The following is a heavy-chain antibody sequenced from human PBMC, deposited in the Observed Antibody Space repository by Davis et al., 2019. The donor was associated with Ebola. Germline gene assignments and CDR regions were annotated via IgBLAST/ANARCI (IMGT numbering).Heavy chain of an antibody. J-gene: IGHJ4*02. Sequence: GGSLRLSCAASGFTFSSYSMNWVRQAPGKGLEWVSSISSSSSYIYYADSVKGRFTISRDNSKNTLYLQMNSLRAEDTAVYYCARGILRFFPYWGQGTLVTVSS. CDR2: ISSSSSYI. CDR3: ARGILRFFPY. CDR1: GFTFSSYS. V-gene: IGHV3-21*01. D-gene: IGHD3-3*01.